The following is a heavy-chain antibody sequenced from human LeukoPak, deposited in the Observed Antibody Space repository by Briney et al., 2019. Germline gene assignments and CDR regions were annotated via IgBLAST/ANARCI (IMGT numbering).Heavy chain of an antibody. D-gene: IGHD2-21*02. Sequence: PSQTLSLTCTVSGGSISSGSYYWSWIRQPAGKGLEWIGRIYTSGSTKYNPSLKSRVTISVDRSKNQFSLKLSFVTAADTAVYYCARTYCGGDCRGNYYRYYMDVWGKGTTVTISS. CDR2: IYTSGST. CDR1: GGSISSGSYY. V-gene: IGHV4-61*02. CDR3: ARTYCGGDCRGNYYRYYMDV. J-gene: IGHJ6*03.